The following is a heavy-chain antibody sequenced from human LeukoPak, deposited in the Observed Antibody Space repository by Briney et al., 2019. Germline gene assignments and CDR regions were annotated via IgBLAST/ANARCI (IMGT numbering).Heavy chain of an antibody. D-gene: IGHD3-10*01. Sequence: ASVKVSCKASGYTFTSYAMHWVRQAPGQRLEWMGWINAGNGNTKYSQKFQGRVTITRDTSASTAYMELSSLRSEDTAVYYCARDLLEFITMVRGVNIDIWGQGTMVTVSS. CDR1: GYTFTSYA. CDR2: INAGNGNT. V-gene: IGHV1-3*01. CDR3: ARDLLEFITMVRGVNIDI. J-gene: IGHJ3*02.